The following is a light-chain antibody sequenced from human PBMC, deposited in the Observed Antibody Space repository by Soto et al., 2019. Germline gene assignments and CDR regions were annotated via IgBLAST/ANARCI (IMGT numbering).Light chain of an antibody. J-gene: IGKJ2*01. V-gene: IGKV3-15*01. CDR1: QSVATN. CDR3: QHHNYWTS. Sequence: IVMTQSPATLSVSPRERATLSCRASQSVATNLAWYQQKPGQAPRLLIHSASTRATGVPARFSGSGSGTEFTLTISSLQSEDFAGYYCQHHNYWTSFGQGTTLEIK. CDR2: SAS.